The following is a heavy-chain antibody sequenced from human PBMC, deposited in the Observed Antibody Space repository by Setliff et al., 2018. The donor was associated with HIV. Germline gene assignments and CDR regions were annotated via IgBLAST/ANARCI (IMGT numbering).Heavy chain of an antibody. CDR2: ISAYNGDT. V-gene: IGHV1-18*01. CDR1: GYTFTSYG. Sequence: ASVKVSCKASGYTFTSYGISWLRQAPGQGLEWMGWISAYNGDTQSTQRFQGRVTMTTDTSTNTAYMEVRSLRSDDTAVYYCARNSFPRAVTGTGPLFDYWGQGTLVTVPQ. CDR3: ARNSFPRAVTGTGPLFDY. D-gene: IGHD6-19*01. J-gene: IGHJ4*02.